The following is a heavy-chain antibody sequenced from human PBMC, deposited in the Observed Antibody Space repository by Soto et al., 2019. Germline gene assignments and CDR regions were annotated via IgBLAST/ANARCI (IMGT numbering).Heavy chain of an antibody. J-gene: IGHJ4*02. V-gene: IGHV3-23*01. CDR3: AKDNPAKVVSAFDY. Sequence: EVQLLESGGHLVQPGGSLRLSCAASGFTFSSCAMSWVRQAPGKGLEWVSSISGSGGSTYYADSVKGRFTISRNNSKKTLYLQMNNLRPEEKAGYYCAKDNPAKVVSAFDYWRQGTLVTVSS. CDR2: ISGSGGST. D-gene: IGHD2-15*01. CDR1: GFTFSSCA.